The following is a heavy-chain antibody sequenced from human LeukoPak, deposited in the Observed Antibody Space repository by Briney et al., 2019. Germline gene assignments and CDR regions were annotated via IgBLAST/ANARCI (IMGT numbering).Heavy chain of an antibody. V-gene: IGHV3-30*03. CDR2: ITYDGYYK. J-gene: IGHJ4*02. CDR1: GFTFTSYG. D-gene: IGHD2-2*01. Sequence: GGSLRLSCAASGFTFTSYGMHWVRQAPGKGLEWVALITYDGYYKYYSDSVKGRFTISSDTSKNTLYLQMNSLRAEDTAVYYCARDCVYCTRATCSSHLPEPPSLDYWGQGTLVTISS. CDR3: ARDCVYCTRATCSSHLPEPPSLDY.